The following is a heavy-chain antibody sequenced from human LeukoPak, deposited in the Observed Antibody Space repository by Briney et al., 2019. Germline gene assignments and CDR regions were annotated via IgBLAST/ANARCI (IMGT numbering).Heavy chain of an antibody. D-gene: IGHD2-2*01. J-gene: IGHJ4*02. CDR1: GYTLIDVY. V-gene: IGHV1-24*01. CDR2: YDPEDGER. CDR3: ERQLPPRGPPGTAAIRSGFDY. Sequence: ASVKVSCKVAGYTLIDVYMHWVRQAPGKGLEWMGGYDPEDGERIYAQKFQGRVTMTEDTSTDTAYMELSSLTSEDTAMYYCERQLPPRGPPGTAAIRSGFDYWGQGTLVTVSS.